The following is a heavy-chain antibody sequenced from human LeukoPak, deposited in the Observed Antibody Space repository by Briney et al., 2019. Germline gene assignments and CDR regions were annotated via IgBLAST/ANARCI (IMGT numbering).Heavy chain of an antibody. Sequence: SETLSLTCTVSGGSISTDLYYWTWIRQPAGKRLEWIGRIYSNGWTDYNPPLKSRVSISIDTSKNHFSLKMSLATAADTALYYCARGSGWNSFDPWGQGTLVTVSS. D-gene: IGHD6-19*01. CDR3: ARGSGWNSFDP. CDR2: IYSNGWT. J-gene: IGHJ5*02. V-gene: IGHV4-61*02. CDR1: GGSISTDLYY.